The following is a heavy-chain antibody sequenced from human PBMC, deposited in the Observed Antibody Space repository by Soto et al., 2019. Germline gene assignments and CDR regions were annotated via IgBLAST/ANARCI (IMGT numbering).Heavy chain of an antibody. Sequence: PSETLSLTCTVSGGSVSSSSYYWGWIRQPPGKGLEWIWSIYYSGSTYYNPYLKSRVTISVDTSKNQFTLTLSSVTATDTDVDNCARLGHRYTIVVVVAPPRIRWFDPWGQGTPVTVSS. D-gene: IGHD2-15*01. CDR1: GGSVSSSSYY. CDR3: ARLGHRYTIVVVVAPPRIRWFDP. V-gene: IGHV4-39*01. J-gene: IGHJ5*02. CDR2: IYYSGST.